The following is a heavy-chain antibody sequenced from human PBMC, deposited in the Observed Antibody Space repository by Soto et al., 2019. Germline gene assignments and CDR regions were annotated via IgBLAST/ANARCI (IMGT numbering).Heavy chain of an antibody. J-gene: IGHJ2*01. D-gene: IGHD3-10*01. Sequence: EVQLVESGGGLVQPGGSLRLSCAASGFTFSSYWMSWVRQAPGKGLEWVANIKQDGSEKYYVDSVKGRFTISRDNAKNSLYLQMNSLRAEDTAVYYCARTSGSYYLWYFDLWGRGTLVTVSS. CDR3: ARTSGSYYLWYFDL. CDR2: IKQDGSEK. CDR1: GFTFSSYW. V-gene: IGHV3-7*03.